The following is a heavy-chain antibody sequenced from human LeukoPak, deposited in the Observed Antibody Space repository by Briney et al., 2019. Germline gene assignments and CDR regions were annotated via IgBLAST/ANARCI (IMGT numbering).Heavy chain of an antibody. CDR1: GGSFSGYY. Sequence: PSETLSLTCAVYGGSFSGYYWSWIRQPPGKGLEWIGEINHSGSTNYNPSLKSRVTISVDTPKNQFSLKLSSVTAADTAVYYCARRITIFGVVIMGPHWFDPWGQGTLVTVSS. J-gene: IGHJ5*02. CDR2: INHSGST. V-gene: IGHV4-34*01. CDR3: ARRITIFGVVIMGPHWFDP. D-gene: IGHD3-3*01.